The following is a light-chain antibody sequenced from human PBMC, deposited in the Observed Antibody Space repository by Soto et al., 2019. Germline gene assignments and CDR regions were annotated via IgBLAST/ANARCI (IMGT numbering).Light chain of an antibody. J-gene: IGKJ3*01. CDR2: LVS. CDR3: VQNLQTPFT. CDR1: QSLLHSNGYIY. V-gene: IGKV2-28*01. Sequence: DIVMTQSPLSLPVTPGEPAPISCRSSQSLLHSNGYIYLDWYLQKPGQSPQLLIYLVSNRASGVPDRFSGSGSGTDFTLTISRVEAEDVGVYYCVQNLQTPFTFGPGTKVDIK.